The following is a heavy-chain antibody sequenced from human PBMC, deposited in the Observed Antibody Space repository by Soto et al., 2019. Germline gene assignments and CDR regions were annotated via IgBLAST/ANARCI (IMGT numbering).Heavy chain of an antibody. V-gene: IGHV3-23*01. J-gene: IGHJ4*02. CDR1: GFTFSNFG. CDR3: TSHSPEDMIRK. CDR2: LTGNGGTT. D-gene: IGHD2-15*01. Sequence: EVKLWESGGGLVLPGGSLRLSCEASGFTFSNFGMSWVRQAPGKGLEWVSGLTGNGGTTYYADSVKGRFTISRDNSKNTAYLQMNSLKTEDTAVYYCTSHSPEDMIRKWGQGTLVTVSS.